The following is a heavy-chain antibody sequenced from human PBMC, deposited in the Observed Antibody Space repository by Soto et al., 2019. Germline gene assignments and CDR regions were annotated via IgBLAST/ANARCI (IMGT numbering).Heavy chain of an antibody. CDR2: SSAYNGKT. D-gene: IGHD1-26*01. Sequence: QVQLVQSGAEVKKPGASVKVSCKASGYTFTSYGISWVRQAPGQGIEWMGRSSAYNGKTNYAQKLQGRVTMTTDTSTSKAYMELRSLRSEDTAVYYCARVVGALGHWFDPWGQGTLVTVSS. CDR1: GYTFTSYG. V-gene: IGHV1-18*01. J-gene: IGHJ5*02. CDR3: ARVVGALGHWFDP.